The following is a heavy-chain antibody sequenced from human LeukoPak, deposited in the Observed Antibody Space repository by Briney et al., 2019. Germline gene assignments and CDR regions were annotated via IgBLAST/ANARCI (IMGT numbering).Heavy chain of an antibody. CDR2: IYYSGST. Sequence: PSETLSLTCIVSGASFSSGGHYWTWIRQHPGKGLEWIGYIYYSGSTCYNPSLKSRVTISVDTSKNQFSLKLGSVTAADTAVYYCARGEGDFWSGYKSDYWGQGTLVTVSS. V-gene: IGHV4-30-4*08. J-gene: IGHJ4*02. D-gene: IGHD3-3*01. CDR3: ARGEGDFWSGYKSDY. CDR1: GASFSSGGHY.